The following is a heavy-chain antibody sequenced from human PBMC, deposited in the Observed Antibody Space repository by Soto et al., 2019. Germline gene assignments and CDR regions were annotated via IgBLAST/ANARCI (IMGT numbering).Heavy chain of an antibody. CDR1: GFTFSSYS. CDR2: ISSSSSTI. CDR3: ARSRSGSYYQYYFDY. V-gene: IGHV3-48*02. J-gene: IGHJ4*02. Sequence: EVQLVESGGGLVQPGGSLRLSCAASGFTFSSYSMNWVRQAPGKGLEWVSYISSSSSTIYYADSVKGRFTISRDNAKNSLYLQMNSLRDEDTAVYYCARSRSGSYYQYYFDYWGQGTLVTVSS. D-gene: IGHD1-26*01.